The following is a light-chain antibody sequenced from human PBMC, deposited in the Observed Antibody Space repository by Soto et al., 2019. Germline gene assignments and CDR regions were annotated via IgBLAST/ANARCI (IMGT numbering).Light chain of an antibody. V-gene: IGLV2-14*01. CDR3: SSYRSGSVLL. CDR2: GVS. CDR1: SSDVGGYNY. Sequence: QSALTQPASVSGSPGQSITISCTGTSSDVGGYNYVSWYQQHPGKAPKLVIYGVSYRPSGVSGRFSGSKFQNTASLTISGLQPEDEADYYCSSYRSGSVLLFGGGTKVTVL. J-gene: IGLJ3*02.